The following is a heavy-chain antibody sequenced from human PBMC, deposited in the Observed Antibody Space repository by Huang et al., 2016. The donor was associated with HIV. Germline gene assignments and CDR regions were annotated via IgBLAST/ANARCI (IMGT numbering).Heavy chain of an antibody. CDR3: ARQGLWLPPTDPFDY. CDR2: IYPGDSDT. Sequence: EVHLVQSGAEVKEPGESLKISCQASGYNFDSYWIGWVRQRPGKGLEWMGFIYPGDSDTGDAPSFQGQVTISADQSINTAYLQWSSLKASDTAIYFCARQGLWLPPTDPFDYWGQGTPVTVSA. J-gene: IGHJ4*02. CDR1: GYNFDSYW. V-gene: IGHV5-51*01. D-gene: IGHD3-10*01.